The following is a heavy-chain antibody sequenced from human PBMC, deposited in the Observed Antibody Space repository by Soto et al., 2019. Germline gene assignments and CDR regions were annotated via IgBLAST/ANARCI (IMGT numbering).Heavy chain of an antibody. Sequence: QVQLVQSGAEMKRPGASVTVSCTASGYIFANYPMQWVRQAPGQGLEWMGWINPGNGNTKYSKKFQGRVTITRDTSANTIYMDLSSLTSKDTAMYYCARVVRHFSGWGDHLFDHWSQGTLITVSS. CDR1: GYIFANYP. CDR2: INPGNGNT. J-gene: IGHJ5*02. V-gene: IGHV1-3*01. CDR3: ARVVRHFSGWGDHLFDH. D-gene: IGHD3-10*01.